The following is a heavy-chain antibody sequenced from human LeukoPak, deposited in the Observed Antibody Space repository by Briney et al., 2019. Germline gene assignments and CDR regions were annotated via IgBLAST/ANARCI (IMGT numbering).Heavy chain of an antibody. CDR2: IDAGSGNT. J-gene: IGHJ6*02. CDR1: GYTFTSYA. CDR3: ARRGVTTQYSFYAMAV. D-gene: IGHD2-21*02. V-gene: IGHV1-3*01. Sequence: GAPVKVSCKASGYTFTSYAVHWVRQAPGQRPEWMGWIDAGSGNTGCSQEFQGRVTITRDTSASTAYMELSSLTSEDTAVYYCARRGVTTQYSFYAMAVWGQGTTVTVSS.